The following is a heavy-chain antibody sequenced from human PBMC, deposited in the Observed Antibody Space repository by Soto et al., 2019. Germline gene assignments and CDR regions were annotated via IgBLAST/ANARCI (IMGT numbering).Heavy chain of an antibody. CDR1: GFTVSSNY. J-gene: IGHJ4*02. D-gene: IGHD3-16*01. V-gene: IGHV3-66*01. CDR2: IYSGDNT. CDR3: ASPGLGY. Sequence: EVQLVESGGGLVQPGGSLRLSCAASGFTVSSNYMSWVRQAPGKGLERVSLIYSGDNTNYADSVKGRFTISRDNSKNTLYLQMNGQRAEDTAVYYCASPGLGYWGQGTLVTVSS.